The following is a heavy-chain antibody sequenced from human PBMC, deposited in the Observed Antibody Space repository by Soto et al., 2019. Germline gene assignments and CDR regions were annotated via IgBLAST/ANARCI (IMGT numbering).Heavy chain of an antibody. CDR1: GFTFDDYA. J-gene: IGHJ5*02. V-gene: IGHV3-21*01. Sequence: GSLRLSCAASGFTFDDYAMHWVRQAPGKGLEWVSSISSSSSYIYYADSVKGRFTISRDNAKNSLYLQMNSLRAEDTAVYYCAPTYCGGDCYSVNWFDPWGQGTLVTVSS. CDR3: APTYCGGDCYSVNWFDP. D-gene: IGHD2-21*02. CDR2: ISSSSSYI.